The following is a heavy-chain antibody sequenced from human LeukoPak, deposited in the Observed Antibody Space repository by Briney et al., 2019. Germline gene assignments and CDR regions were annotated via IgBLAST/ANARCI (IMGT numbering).Heavy chain of an antibody. CDR1: GYTFTSYA. J-gene: IGHJ4*02. CDR3: ARAVGLWFGELIDY. V-gene: IGHV1-3*01. CDR2: INAGNGNT. D-gene: IGHD3-10*01. Sequence: ASVKVSCKASGYTFTSYAMHWVRQAPGQRLEWMGWINAGNGNTKYSQKFQGRVTITRDTSASTAYMELRSLRSEDTAVYYCARAVGLWFGELIDYWGQGTLVTVSS.